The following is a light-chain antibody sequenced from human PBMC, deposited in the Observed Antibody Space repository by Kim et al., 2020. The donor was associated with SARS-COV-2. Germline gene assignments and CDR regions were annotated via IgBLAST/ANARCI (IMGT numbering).Light chain of an antibody. Sequence: IVLTQSPGTLSLSPGERATLSCRTSQSVRVSYLAWYQQKPGQAPRLLIYGASNRAIGLPDRCSGSGAGTDFTLTISRLEPEDFAVYYCQQYSNSLFTFGPGTKVDIK. V-gene: IGKV3-20*01. CDR2: GAS. CDR3: QQYSNSLFT. CDR1: QSVRVSY. J-gene: IGKJ3*01.